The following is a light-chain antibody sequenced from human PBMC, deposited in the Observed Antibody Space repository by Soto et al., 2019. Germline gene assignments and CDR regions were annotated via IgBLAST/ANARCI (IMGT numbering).Light chain of an antibody. Sequence: SLLPHPPSLSGTPGQILTLSCSGGRSNIASNTVNWYQQLPGTAPKLLLYGNDQRPSGVPGRFSGSKSGTSASLAISGLHSEDEAEYFCAAWDYSLSCPIFGGGTEVTVL. CDR2: GND. V-gene: IGLV1-44*01. CDR3: AAWDYSLSCPI. CDR1: RSNIASNT. J-gene: IGLJ2*01.